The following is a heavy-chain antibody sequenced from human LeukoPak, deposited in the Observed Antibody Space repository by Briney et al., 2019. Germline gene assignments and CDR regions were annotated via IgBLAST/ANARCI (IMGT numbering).Heavy chain of an antibody. D-gene: IGHD6-19*01. CDR2: ISSSSSYI. V-gene: IGHV3-21*04. CDR3: AKDIGAVAGHFDY. CDR1: GFTFSSYS. Sequence: GGSLRLSCAASGFTFSSYSMNWVRQAPGKGLEWVSSISSSSSYIYYADSVKGRFTISRDNATNSLYLQMNSLRAEDTALYYCAKDIGAVAGHFDYWGQGTLVTVSS. J-gene: IGHJ4*02.